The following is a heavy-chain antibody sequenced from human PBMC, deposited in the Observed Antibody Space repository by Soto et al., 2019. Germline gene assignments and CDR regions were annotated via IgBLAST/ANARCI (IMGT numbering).Heavy chain of an antibody. CDR1: GFTFSSYA. J-gene: IGHJ4*02. Sequence: GGSLRLSCAASGFTFSSYAMSWVRQSPGKGLEWVSAISGSGGSTYYADSVKGRFTISRDNSKNTLYLQMNSLRAEDTAVYYCAKGGGYSYGYSDDYWGQGTLVTSPQ. D-gene: IGHD5-18*01. CDR2: ISGSGGST. V-gene: IGHV3-23*01. CDR3: AKGGGYSYGYSDDY.